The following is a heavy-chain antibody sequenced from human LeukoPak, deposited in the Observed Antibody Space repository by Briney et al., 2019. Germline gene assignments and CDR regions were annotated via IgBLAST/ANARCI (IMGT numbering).Heavy chain of an antibody. J-gene: IGHJ4*02. CDR3: ARQMVGDTTPFEY. Sequence: GESLKISCKGSGYRFSSYWIGWVRQMPGKGLEWMGIIYPGDSDTRYSPSFQGQVTISADKSISTAYLQWSSLKASDTAMYYCARQMVGDTTPFEYWGQGTLVTVSS. D-gene: IGHD1-26*01. CDR2: IYPGDSDT. V-gene: IGHV5-51*01. CDR1: GYRFSSYW.